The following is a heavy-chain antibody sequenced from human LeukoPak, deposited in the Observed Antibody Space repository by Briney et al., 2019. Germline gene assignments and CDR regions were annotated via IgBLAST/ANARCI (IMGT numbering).Heavy chain of an antibody. V-gene: IGHV3-23*01. CDR2: IGGSAGHT. D-gene: IGHD3-10*01. J-gene: IGHJ4*02. CDR3: AKNIGVEAMIRGAEY. Sequence: PGGSLRLSCAASGFTFNSYAMTWVRQAPGQGLEWVSSIGGSAGHTYYADPVKGRFTISRDNSQKTLYLHMNSLRAEDTAVYYCAKNIGVEAMIRGAEYWGPRSLCTVSS. CDR1: GFTFNSYA.